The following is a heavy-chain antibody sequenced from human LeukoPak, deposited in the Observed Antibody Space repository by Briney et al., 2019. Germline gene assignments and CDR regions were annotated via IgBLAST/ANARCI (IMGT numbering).Heavy chain of an antibody. CDR3: AKGNTMIVVVSDY. D-gene: IGHD3-22*01. J-gene: IGHJ4*02. CDR2: ISGSGGST. V-gene: IGHV3-23*01. Sequence: HPGGSLRLSCAASGFTFSSYAMSWVRQAPGKGLGWVSAISGSGGSTYYADSVKGRFTISRDNSKNTLYLQMNSLRAEDTAVYYCAKGNTMIVVVSDYWGQGTLVTVSS. CDR1: GFTFSSYA.